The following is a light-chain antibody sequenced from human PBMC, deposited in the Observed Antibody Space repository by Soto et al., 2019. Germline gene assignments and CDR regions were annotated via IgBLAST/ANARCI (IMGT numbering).Light chain of an antibody. CDR3: QQRSNWPPTWT. J-gene: IGKJ1*01. Sequence: EIVLTQSPATLSLSPGERATLSCRASQSVSSYLAWYQQKPGQAPRLLLYDASNRATGIPARFSGSGSGTDCTLTISSLEPEDFAVYYCQQRSNWPPTWTFGQGTKVEIK. V-gene: IGKV3-11*01. CDR1: QSVSSY. CDR2: DAS.